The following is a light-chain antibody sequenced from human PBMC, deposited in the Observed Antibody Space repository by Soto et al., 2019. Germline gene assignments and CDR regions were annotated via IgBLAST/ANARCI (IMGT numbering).Light chain of an antibody. Sequence: DIQMTQSPSTLSASVGDRVTITCRASESINRRLAWYQQKPGSAPKLLIYKSYTLESGVPSRFSGSGYGTEFTLTISGLQPDDFATYYCQRFDTSNAMYFFGPGTKVDIK. V-gene: IGKV1-5*03. CDR2: KSY. CDR1: ESINRR. J-gene: IGKJ2*01. CDR3: QRFDTSNAMYF.